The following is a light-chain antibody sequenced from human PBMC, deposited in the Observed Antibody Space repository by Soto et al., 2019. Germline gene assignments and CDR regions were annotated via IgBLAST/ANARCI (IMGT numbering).Light chain of an antibody. J-gene: IGKJ1*01. CDR1: QGISTY. V-gene: IGKV1-16*01. CDR3: QQYNTYL. CDR2: AAS. Sequence: DIQMTQSPSSLSASVGDRVTITCRASQGISTYLNWYQQKPGKAPKLLIYAASSLESGVPSRFSGSESGTEFTLTISSLQPDDFATYYCQQYNTYLFGQGTKVDIK.